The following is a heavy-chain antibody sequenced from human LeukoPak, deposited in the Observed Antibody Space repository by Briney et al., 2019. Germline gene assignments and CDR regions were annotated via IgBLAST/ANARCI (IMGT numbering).Heavy chain of an antibody. Sequence: PSETLSLTCAVYGGSFSGYYWSWIRQPPGKGLEWIGEINHSGSTNYNPSLKSQVTISVDTSKNQFSLKLSSVTAADTAVYYCARVRNPKYYYYYGMDVWGQGTTVTVSS. CDR1: GGSFSGYY. CDR2: INHSGST. D-gene: IGHD1-14*01. V-gene: IGHV4-34*01. CDR3: ARVRNPKYYYYYGMDV. J-gene: IGHJ6*02.